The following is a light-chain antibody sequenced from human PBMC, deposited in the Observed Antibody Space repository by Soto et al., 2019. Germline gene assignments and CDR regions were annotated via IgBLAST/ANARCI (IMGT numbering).Light chain of an antibody. CDR3: QQYNNWPPMA. Sequence: EIVMTQSPATLSVSPGERATLSCRASQSVSSNLAWYQQKPGQAPRLLIYGASTRATGIPARFSGSGSGTEFTLTTSRLQSEAFAVYYCQQYNNWPPMAFGQGTKVEIK. CDR2: GAS. J-gene: IGKJ1*01. CDR1: QSVSSN. V-gene: IGKV3-15*01.